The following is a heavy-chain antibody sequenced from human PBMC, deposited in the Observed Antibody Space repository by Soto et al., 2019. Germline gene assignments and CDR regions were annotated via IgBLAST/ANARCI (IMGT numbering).Heavy chain of an antibody. CDR3: ASARKPGQLVGYGMDV. D-gene: IGHD6-6*01. Sequence: SMKVSCKASGGTFSSYAISWVRQAPGQGLEWMGVIIPTFGTANYAQKFQGRVTITADKSTSTAYMELSSPRSKDTAVYYCASARKPGQLVGYGMDVWGQGTTATVSS. V-gene: IGHV1-69*06. J-gene: IGHJ6*02. CDR1: GGTFSSYA. CDR2: IIPTFGTA.